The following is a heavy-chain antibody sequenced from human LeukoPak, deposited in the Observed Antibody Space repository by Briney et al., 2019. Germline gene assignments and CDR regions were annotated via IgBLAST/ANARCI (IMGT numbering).Heavy chain of an antibody. CDR1: GFTFTSYA. CDR2: INSDGSSI. D-gene: IGHD2-2*01. J-gene: IGHJ6*02. Sequence: PGGSLRLSCAASGFTFTSYAMNWVRQAPGKGLVWFSRINSDGSSIRNADSVKGRLTISRDNAKNTLYLQMNSLRAEDTAVYYCARGSSTSYYYYGMDVWGQGTTVTVSS. CDR3: ARGSSTSYYYYGMDV. V-gene: IGHV3-74*01.